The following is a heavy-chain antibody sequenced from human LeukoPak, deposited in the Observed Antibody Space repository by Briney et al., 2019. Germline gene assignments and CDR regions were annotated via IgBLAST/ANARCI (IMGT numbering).Heavy chain of an antibody. CDR2: ISWNGGST. Sequence: PGGSLRLSCAASGFNFDNYGMTWVRQAPGKGLEWVSGISWNGGSTSYADSVKGRFTISRDNAKNSLYLQMNSLRAEDTALYHCARGKYYYYYYMDVWGKGTTVTVSS. CDR1: GFNFDNYG. J-gene: IGHJ6*03. CDR3: ARGKYYYYYYMDV. V-gene: IGHV3-20*01.